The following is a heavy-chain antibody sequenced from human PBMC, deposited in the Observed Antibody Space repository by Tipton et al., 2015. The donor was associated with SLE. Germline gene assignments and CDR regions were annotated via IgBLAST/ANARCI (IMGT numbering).Heavy chain of an antibody. Sequence: QLVQSGGVVVQPGGSLRLSCAASGFTFDDYTMHWVRQAPGKGLEWVSLISWDGGSTYYADSVKGRFTISRDNSKNSLYLQMNSLRTEDTALYYCAKGLYDSSGDDAFDIWGQGTMVTVSS. CDR1: GFTFDDYT. J-gene: IGHJ3*02. CDR3: AKGLYDSSGDDAFDI. CDR2: ISWDGGST. D-gene: IGHD3-22*01. V-gene: IGHV3-43*01.